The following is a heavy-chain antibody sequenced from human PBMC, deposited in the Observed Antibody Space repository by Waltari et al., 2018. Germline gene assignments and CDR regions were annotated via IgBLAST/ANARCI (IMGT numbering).Heavy chain of an antibody. V-gene: IGHV1-24*01. Sequence: QVQLVQSGAEVKKPGASVKVSCKVSGYIATKLSMHWVRQATGKGLQWMGGCGPEDSETIYAQKFEGRVTMTEDTSTDTAYMELGSLGSEDTAVYYCTAFGNSYGYSDYFDYWGQGTLVTVSS. D-gene: IGHD5-18*01. CDR2: CGPEDSET. CDR3: TAFGNSYGYSDYFDY. J-gene: IGHJ4*02. CDR1: GYIATKLS.